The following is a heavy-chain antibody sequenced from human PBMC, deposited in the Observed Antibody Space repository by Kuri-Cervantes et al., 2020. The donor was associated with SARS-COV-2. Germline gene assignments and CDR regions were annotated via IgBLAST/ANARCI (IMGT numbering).Heavy chain of an antibody. CDR1: GGTFSSYA. CDR2: IIPILGTA. J-gene: IGHJ3*02. CDR3: AIHLEWGCSSTSCYCGAFDI. D-gene: IGHD2-2*01. Sequence: SVKVSCKASGGTFSSYAISWVRQAPGRGLEWMGRIIPILGTANYAQKFQGRVTITADKSTSTAYMELSSLRSEDTAVYYCAIHLEWGCSSTSCYCGAFDIWGQGTMVTVSS. V-gene: IGHV1-69*04.